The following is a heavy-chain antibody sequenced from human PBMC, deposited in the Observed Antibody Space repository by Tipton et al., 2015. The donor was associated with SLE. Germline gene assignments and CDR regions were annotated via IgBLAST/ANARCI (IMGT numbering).Heavy chain of an antibody. CDR2: INHSGST. V-gene: IGHV4-34*01. CDR3: ARAVVVAAAFDY. J-gene: IGHJ4*02. Sequence: TLSLTCAVYGGSFSGYYWSWIRQPPGKGLEWIGEINHSGSTNYNPSLKSRVTISVDTSKNQFSLKLSSVTAADTAVYYCARAVVVAAAFDYWGQGTLVTVSS. CDR1: GGSFSGYY. D-gene: IGHD2-15*01.